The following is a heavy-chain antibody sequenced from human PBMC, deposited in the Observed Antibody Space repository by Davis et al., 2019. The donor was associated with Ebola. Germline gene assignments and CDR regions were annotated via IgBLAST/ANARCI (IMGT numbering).Heavy chain of an antibody. V-gene: IGHV3-74*01. D-gene: IGHD3-22*01. CDR2: INSDGSST. CDR3: ARDYYRHGMDV. CDR1: GFTFSDYW. Sequence: GESLKISCAASGFTFSDYWMHWVRQAPGKGPVWVSHINSDGSSTSYADSVKGRFTISRDNAKNTLYLQMNSLRAEDTAVYFCARDYYRHGMDVWGQGTTVTVSS. J-gene: IGHJ6*02.